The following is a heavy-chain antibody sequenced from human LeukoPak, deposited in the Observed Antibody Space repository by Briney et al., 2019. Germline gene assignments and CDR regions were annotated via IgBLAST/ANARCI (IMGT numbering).Heavy chain of an antibody. CDR1: GGSISSYY. CDR3: ASLYSGSYYGIDY. Sequence: SETLSLTCTVSGGSISSYYWSWIRQPPGKGLEWIGYIYYSGSTNHNPSLKSRVTISVDTSKNQFSLKLSSVTAADTAVYYCASLYSGSYYGIDYWGQGTLVTVSS. D-gene: IGHD1-26*01. J-gene: IGHJ4*02. V-gene: IGHV4-59*01. CDR2: IYYSGST.